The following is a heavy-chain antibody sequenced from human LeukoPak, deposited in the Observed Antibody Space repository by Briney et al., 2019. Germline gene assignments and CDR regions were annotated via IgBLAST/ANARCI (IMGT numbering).Heavy chain of an antibody. CDR1: GFTFSSYR. D-gene: IGHD1-7*01. CDR3: ARRVGYNWNYAPYFDY. Sequence: GGSLRLSCAASGFTFSSYRMSWVRQAPGKGLEWVANIKQDGSEKYYVDSVKGRFTISRDNAKNSLYLQMNSLRAEDTAVYYCARRVGYNWNYAPYFDYWGQGTLVTVSS. CDR2: IKQDGSEK. J-gene: IGHJ4*02. V-gene: IGHV3-7*01.